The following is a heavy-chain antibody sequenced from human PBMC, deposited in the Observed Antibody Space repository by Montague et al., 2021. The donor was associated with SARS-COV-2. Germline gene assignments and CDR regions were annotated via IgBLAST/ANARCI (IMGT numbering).Heavy chain of an antibody. CDR1: SSSFLPYY. D-gene: IGHD2-2*01. V-gene: IGHV4-34*01. CDR2: INHSGST. J-gene: IGHJ4*02. Sequence: SETLSLTCAVNSSSFLPYYWSWIRQPPGKGLEWIGEINHSGSTNSNPSLKSRLTISVDTSKNQFSLKLSSVTAADTAVHYCARPSCSSTSCYGPLWYWGQGTLVTVSS. CDR3: ARPSCSSTSCYGPLWY.